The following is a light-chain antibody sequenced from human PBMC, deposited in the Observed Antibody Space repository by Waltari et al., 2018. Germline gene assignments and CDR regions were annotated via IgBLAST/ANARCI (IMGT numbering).Light chain of an antibody. CDR1: QSVSSSY. Sequence: EIVLTQSPGTLSLSPGERATLPCRASQSVSSSYLAGYQHKPGKAPRLLIYCASSRATGIPDRFSGSGSGTDFTLTISRLEPEDFAVYYCQQYGSSPGFTFGPGTKVDIK. J-gene: IGKJ3*01. CDR3: QQYGSSPGFT. CDR2: CAS. V-gene: IGKV3-20*01.